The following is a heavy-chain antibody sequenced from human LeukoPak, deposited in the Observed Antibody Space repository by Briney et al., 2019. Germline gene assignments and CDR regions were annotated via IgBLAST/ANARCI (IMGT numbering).Heavy chain of an antibody. D-gene: IGHD5-24*01. CDR3: ARVRDGYNDAYDI. CDR1: GYTFTGYY. CDR2: INPNSGGA. V-gene: IGHV1-2*02. J-gene: IGHJ3*02. Sequence: ASVKVSCKASGYTFTGYYMHWVRQAPGQGLEWMGWINPNSGGANYAQKFQGRVTMTRDTSISTAYMELSRLRSDDTAVYYCARVRDGYNDAYDIWGQGTMVTVTS.